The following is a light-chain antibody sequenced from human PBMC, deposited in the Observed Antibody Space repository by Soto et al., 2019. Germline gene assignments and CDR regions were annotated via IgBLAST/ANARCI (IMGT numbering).Light chain of an antibody. V-gene: IGKV3-20*01. CDR2: GAS. J-gene: IGKJ5*01. CDR3: QQYGSSPWT. CDR1: QSVSSSY. Sequence: EVVMTQSPATLSVSPGERATLSCRASQSVSSSYLAWYQQKPGQAPRLLIYGASSRATGIPDRLSGSGSGTDFTLTISRLEPEDFAVYYCQQYGSSPWTFGQGTRLEI.